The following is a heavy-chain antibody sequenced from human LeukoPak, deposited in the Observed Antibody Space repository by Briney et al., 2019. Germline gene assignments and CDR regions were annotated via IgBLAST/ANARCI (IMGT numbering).Heavy chain of an antibody. CDR3: ARGTVVTPFDY. CDR1: GGSIITNY. V-gene: IGHV4-59*01. Sequence: SETLSLTCTVSGGSIITNYWSWIRQPPGKGLEWIGYIYYSGSTNYSPSLKSRVTISVDTSKNQFSLKLSSMTAADTAVYYCARGTVVTPFDYWGQGTLVTVSS. J-gene: IGHJ4*02. D-gene: IGHD4-23*01. CDR2: IYYSGST.